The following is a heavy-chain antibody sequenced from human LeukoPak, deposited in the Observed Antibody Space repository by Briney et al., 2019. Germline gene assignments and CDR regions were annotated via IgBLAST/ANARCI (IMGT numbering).Heavy chain of an antibody. D-gene: IGHD3-22*01. CDR2: ISYDGSNK. J-gene: IGHJ3*02. CDR1: GFTFSSYA. V-gene: IGHV3-30*04. Sequence: GGSLRLSCAAPGFTFSSYAMHWVRQAPGKGLEWVAVISYDGSNKYYADSVKGRFTISRDNSKNTLYLQMNSLRAEDTAVYYCARDEIVVVITGAFDIWGQGTMVTVSS. CDR3: ARDEIVVVITGAFDI.